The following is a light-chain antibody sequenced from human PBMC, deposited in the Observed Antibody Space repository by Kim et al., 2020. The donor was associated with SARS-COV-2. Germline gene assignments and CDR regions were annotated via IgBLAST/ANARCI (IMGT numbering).Light chain of an antibody. CDR2: DAS. Sequence: SASVGDSVTITCRASQAISSTLAWYQQTPGKSPKLLIYDASSLHSGVPSRFSGSGSGTDFTLTISSLQPEDSATYYCQQYNHYAFTFGGGTKLEI. CDR1: QAISST. V-gene: IGKV1D-13*01. CDR3: QQYNHYAFT. J-gene: IGKJ4*01.